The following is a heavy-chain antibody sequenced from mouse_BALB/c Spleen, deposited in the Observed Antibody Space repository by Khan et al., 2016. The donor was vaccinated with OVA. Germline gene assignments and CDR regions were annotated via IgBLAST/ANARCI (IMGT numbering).Heavy chain of an antibody. CDR1: DYSFTDYT. CDR2: INPYNGVS. CDR3: ASAGYGGFAY. D-gene: IGHD1-1*01. J-gene: IGHJ3*01. V-gene: IGHV1-31*01. Sequence: VQLQQSGPELVKPGDSLKISCKASDYSFTDYTMNWVKQSHGKNLEWIGLINPYNGVSNYNQKFKGKATLTVEKSYSTAYMEFLSLTSEDSAVDYCASAGYGGFAYGGQGTLVTVSA.